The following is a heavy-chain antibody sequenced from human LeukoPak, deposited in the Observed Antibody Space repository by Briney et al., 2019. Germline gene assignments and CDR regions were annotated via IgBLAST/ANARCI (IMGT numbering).Heavy chain of an antibody. J-gene: IGHJ3*02. Sequence: SSETLSLTCTVSSASISSGGYYWSWIRQHSGKGLEWIRYIYYRGGAYYNPSLKSRTSISTDTSKNQFSLTLSSVTAADTAVYYCARAKSNYGANAFDIWGQGTMVTVSS. V-gene: IGHV4-31*03. CDR2: IYYRGGA. CDR1: SASISSGGYY. D-gene: IGHD4-11*01. CDR3: ARAKSNYGANAFDI.